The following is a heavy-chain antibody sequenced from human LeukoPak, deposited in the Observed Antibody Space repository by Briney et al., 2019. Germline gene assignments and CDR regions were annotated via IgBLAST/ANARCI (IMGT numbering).Heavy chain of an antibody. CDR1: GGSISSYY. CDR2: ISYGGST. V-gene: IGHV4-59*01. Sequence: SETLSLTCTVSGGSISSYYWSWIRQSPGKGLEWFGSISYGGSTNYNPSLKSRVTISVDTSKNQFSLKLTSVTAADTAVYYCARMGDSSGYYSNFDYWGQGTLVTVSS. CDR3: ARMGDSSGYYSNFDY. J-gene: IGHJ4*02. D-gene: IGHD3-22*01.